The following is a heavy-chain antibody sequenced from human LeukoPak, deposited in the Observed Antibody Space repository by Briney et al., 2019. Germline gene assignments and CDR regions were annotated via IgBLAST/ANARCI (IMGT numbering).Heavy chain of an antibody. CDR3: AKDRSGSYAVGTDY. V-gene: IGHV3-30*02. Sequence: GGSLRLSCAAPGFTFSIYGMHWVRHGLGRGLEWVAFTRYDGNNKYYADSVKGRFTITRDNSKNTLYLQMNSLSAEDTAVYYCAKDRSGSYAVGTDYWGQGTLVTVSS. D-gene: IGHD1-26*01. J-gene: IGHJ4*02. CDR2: TRYDGNNK. CDR1: GFTFSIYG.